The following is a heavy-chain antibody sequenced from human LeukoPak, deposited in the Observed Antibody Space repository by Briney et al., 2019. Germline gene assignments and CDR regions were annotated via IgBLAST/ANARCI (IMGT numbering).Heavy chain of an antibody. V-gene: IGHV3-23*01. CDR3: ARETPRTRRYCSSTSCSRMIDY. D-gene: IGHD2-2*01. J-gene: IGHJ4*02. CDR2: T. Sequence: TYYADSVKGRFTISRDNSKNTLYLQMNSLRAEDTAVYYCARETPRTRRYCSSTSCSRMIDYWGQGTLVTVSS.